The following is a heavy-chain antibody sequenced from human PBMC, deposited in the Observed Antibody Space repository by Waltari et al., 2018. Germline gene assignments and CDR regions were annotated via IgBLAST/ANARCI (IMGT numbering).Heavy chain of an antibody. V-gene: IGHV4-39*07. CDR3: TTAGQDWNSPTFYFDY. CDR2: MYYSRDP. CDR1: GGSISSTRYY. D-gene: IGHD1-7*01. J-gene: IGHJ4*02. Sequence: QLQLQESGPGLVKPSETLSLTCTVSGGSISSTRYYWGWIRQPPGKGLEWIGSMYYSRDPYYKPSLKSRVTISVDTSKNQFSLKLTSVTAADTAVYYCTTAGQDWNSPTFYFDYWGQGTLVTVSS.